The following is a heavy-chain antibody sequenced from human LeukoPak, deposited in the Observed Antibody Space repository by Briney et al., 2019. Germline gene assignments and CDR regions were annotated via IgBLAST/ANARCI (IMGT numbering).Heavy chain of an antibody. CDR3: ATDTTGLMITFGGVGRAFDI. V-gene: IGHV1-69*04. J-gene: IGHJ3*02. CDR2: IIPILDVA. D-gene: IGHD3-16*01. Sequence: GASVKVSCKASGNNFNSYVITWVRQAPGQGLEWVGRIIPILDVANSAQKFRGRVTITADKSTNTAHMELSSLTSEDTAVYYCATDTTGLMITFGGVGRAFDIWGQGTMVTVSS. CDR1: GNNFNSYV.